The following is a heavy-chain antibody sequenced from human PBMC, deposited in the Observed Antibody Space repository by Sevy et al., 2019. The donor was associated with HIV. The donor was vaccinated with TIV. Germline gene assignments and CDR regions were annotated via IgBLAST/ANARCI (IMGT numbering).Heavy chain of an antibody. CDR2: IYPGDSDT. J-gene: IGHJ3*01. CDR3: ARQGRHYYDSSGYYFVEP. D-gene: IGHD3-22*01. V-gene: IGHV5-51*01. CDR1: GYSFTSYW. Sequence: GESLKISCKGSGYSFTSYWIGWVRQMPGKGLEWMGIIYPGDSDTRYSLSFQGQVTISADKSISTAYLQCSSLKASDTAMYYCARQGRHYYDSSGYYFVEPWGQGTMVTVSS.